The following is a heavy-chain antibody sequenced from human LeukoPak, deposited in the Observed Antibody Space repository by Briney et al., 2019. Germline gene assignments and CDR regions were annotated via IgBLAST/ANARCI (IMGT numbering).Heavy chain of an antibody. CDR2: IYTSGST. V-gene: IGHV4-4*09. Sequence: PSETLSLTCTVSGGSISSYYWSWIRQPPGKGLEWIGYIYTSGSTNYNPSLKSRVTISVDTSKNQFSLKLSSVTAADTAVYYCARRLGYCSSTSCYVWFDPWGQGTLVTVSS. D-gene: IGHD2-2*01. CDR3: ARRLGYCSSTSCYVWFDP. CDR1: GGSISSYY. J-gene: IGHJ5*02.